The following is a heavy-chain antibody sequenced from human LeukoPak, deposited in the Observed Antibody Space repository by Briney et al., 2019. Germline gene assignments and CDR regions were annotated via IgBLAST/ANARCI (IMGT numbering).Heavy chain of an antibody. J-gene: IGHJ4*02. D-gene: IGHD6-13*01. CDR1: GHTFTSYD. CDR2: MNPDSGNT. CDR3: ARRIAAAGVGIVY. V-gene: IGHV1-8*01. Sequence: GASGKVSSKASGHTFTSYDINWVRQATGQGLEWMGWMNPDSGNTGYAQKFQGRVTMTRNPSISTAYMELSSLTSEDTAVYYCARRIAAAGVGIVYWGQGTLVTVSS.